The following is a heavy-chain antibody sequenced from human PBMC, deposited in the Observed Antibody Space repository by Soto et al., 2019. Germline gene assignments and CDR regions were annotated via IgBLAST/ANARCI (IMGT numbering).Heavy chain of an antibody. J-gene: IGHJ5*02. Sequence: QVQLQESGPGLVKPSETLSLTCTVSGGSISSYYWSWIRQPPGKGLEWIGYIYYSGSTNYNPSLKSRVTISVDTSKNQFSLKLSSVTAADTAVYYCARDPVGRYFDWRGWFDPWGQGTLVTVSS. V-gene: IGHV4-59*01. CDR2: IYYSGST. CDR1: GGSISSYY. D-gene: IGHD3-9*01. CDR3: ARDPVGRYFDWRGWFDP.